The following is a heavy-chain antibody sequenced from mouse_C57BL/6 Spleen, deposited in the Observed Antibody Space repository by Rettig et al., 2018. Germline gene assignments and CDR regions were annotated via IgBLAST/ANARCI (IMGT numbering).Heavy chain of an antibody. V-gene: IGHV1-80*01. CDR2: IYPGDGDT. J-gene: IGHJ2*01. Sequence: QIYPGDGDTNYNGKFKDKATLTVDKSSSTAYMQLSSLTSEDSAVYFCARGGYWGQGTTLTVSS. CDR3: ARGGY.